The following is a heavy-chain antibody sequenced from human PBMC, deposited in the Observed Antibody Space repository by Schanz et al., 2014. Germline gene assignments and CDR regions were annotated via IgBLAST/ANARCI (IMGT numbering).Heavy chain of an antibody. D-gene: IGHD1-1*01. V-gene: IGHV3-48*03. Sequence: EVQLLESGGGLVQPGGSLRLSCAASGFTFSSYAMSWVRQVPGKGLEWLSYIATSSSTRHYADSVKGRFTISRDNSKNKLYLQMNSLSADDAAVYFCARAHGNNWYGKGLDYWGQGTQVTVSS. CDR2: IATSSSTR. J-gene: IGHJ4*02. CDR1: GFTFSSYA. CDR3: ARAHGNNWYGKGLDY.